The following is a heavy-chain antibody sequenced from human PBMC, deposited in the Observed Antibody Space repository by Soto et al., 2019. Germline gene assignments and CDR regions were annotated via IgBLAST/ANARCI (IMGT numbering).Heavy chain of an antibody. CDR2: IVVGSGNT. CDR3: AADIHSSWASSHQFDP. D-gene: IGHD6-13*01. Sequence: GASVKVSCKTSGFTFTSSAVQWVRQARGQRLEWIGWIVVGSGNTNYAQKFQERVTITRDMSTSTAYMELSSLRSEDTAVYYCAADIHSSWASSHQFDPWGQGTLVTVSS. J-gene: IGHJ5*02. V-gene: IGHV1-58*01. CDR1: GFTFTSSA.